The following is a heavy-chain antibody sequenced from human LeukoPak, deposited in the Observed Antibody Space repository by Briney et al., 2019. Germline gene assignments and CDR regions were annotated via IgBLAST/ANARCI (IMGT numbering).Heavy chain of an antibody. J-gene: IGHJ4*02. CDR1: GYTFTSYG. CDR2: ISAYNSNT. D-gene: IGHD3-22*01. Sequence: ASVKVSCKASGYTFTSYGINWVRQAPGQGLEWMGWISAYNSNTHYAQKLQGRVTMTTDTSTSTAYMELRSLRSDDTAVYYCARARTDYDYYDSSGYYDYWGQGTLVTVSS. CDR3: ARARTDYDYYDSSGYYDY. V-gene: IGHV1-18*01.